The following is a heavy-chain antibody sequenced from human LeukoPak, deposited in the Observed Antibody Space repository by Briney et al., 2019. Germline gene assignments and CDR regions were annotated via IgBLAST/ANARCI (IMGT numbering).Heavy chain of an antibody. Sequence: EASVKVSCKACGYTFTSYYMHWVRQAPGQGLEWMGIINPSGGSTSYAQKFQGRVTMTRDTSTSTVYMELSSLRSEDTAVYYCARDSIVVVTAEGGFDYWGQGTLVTVSS. J-gene: IGHJ4*02. D-gene: IGHD2-21*02. V-gene: IGHV1-46*01. CDR2: INPSGGST. CDR1: GYTFTSYY. CDR3: ARDSIVVVTAEGGFDY.